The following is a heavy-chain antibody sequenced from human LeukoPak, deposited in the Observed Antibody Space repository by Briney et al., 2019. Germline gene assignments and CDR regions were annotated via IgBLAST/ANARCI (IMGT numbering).Heavy chain of an antibody. CDR1: GFTFSGSA. CDR2: IRSKANSYAT. Sequence: GGSLRLSCAASGFTFSGSAMHWVRQASGKGLEWVGRIRSKANSYATAYAASVKGRFTISRDDSKNTLYLQVNSLKTEDTAVYYCTTEFDYYDSSGNYHFDYWGQGTLVTVSS. D-gene: IGHD3-22*01. J-gene: IGHJ4*02. CDR3: TTEFDYYDSSGNYHFDY. V-gene: IGHV3-73*01.